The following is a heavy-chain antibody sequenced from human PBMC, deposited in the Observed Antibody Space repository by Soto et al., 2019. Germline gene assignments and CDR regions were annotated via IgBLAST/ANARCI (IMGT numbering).Heavy chain of an antibody. D-gene: IGHD3-10*02. CDR1: GGSISSYY. CDR2: IYYSGST. V-gene: IGHV4-59*01. J-gene: IGHJ5*02. Sequence: QVQLQESGPGLVKPSETLSLNCAVYGGSISSYYWSWIRQPPGKGLEWIGYIYYSGSTNYNPSLKSRVTISVDTSKNQFSLKLSSVTAADTAVYYCARTLFGWGIWLDPWGQGTLVSVSS. CDR3: ARTLFGWGIWLDP.